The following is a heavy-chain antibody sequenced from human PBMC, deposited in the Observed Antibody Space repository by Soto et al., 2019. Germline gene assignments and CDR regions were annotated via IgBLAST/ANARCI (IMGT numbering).Heavy chain of an antibody. CDR3: AKASSVIFGVVIMNN. Sequence: GGSLRLSCAASGFTFSSYAMSWVRQAPGKGLEWVSAISGSGGSTYYADSVKGSLTISRDNSKNTRYLQMNSLRAEDTAVYYCAKASSVIFGVVIMNNWGQGTLVTVSS. CDR1: GFTFSSYA. D-gene: IGHD3-3*01. V-gene: IGHV3-23*01. CDR2: ISGSGGST. J-gene: IGHJ4*02.